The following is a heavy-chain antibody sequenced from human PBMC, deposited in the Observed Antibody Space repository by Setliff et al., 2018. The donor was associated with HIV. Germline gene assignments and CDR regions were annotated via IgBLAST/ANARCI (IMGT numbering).Heavy chain of an antibody. V-gene: IGHV4-31*03. Sequence: SETLSLTCSVSGVSMTSGGYYWSWLRQHPVKGLEWIGKIYYTGTTYYNPSLKRRLTISVYASQNQVSLKLTSVTVADTAIYYCARDQGSGYVNWFDPWGQGTLVTVSS. CDR3: ARDQGSGYVNWFDP. CDR2: IYYTGTT. J-gene: IGHJ5*02. D-gene: IGHD5-18*01. CDR1: GVSMTSGGYY.